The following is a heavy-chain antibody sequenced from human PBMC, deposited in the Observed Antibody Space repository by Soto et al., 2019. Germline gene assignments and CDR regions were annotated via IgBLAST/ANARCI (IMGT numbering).Heavy chain of an antibody. CDR1: GFTFSSYS. CDR3: ARDPPARELLPFFGDY. J-gene: IGHJ4*02. V-gene: IGHV3-48*02. CDR2: ISSSSSTI. Sequence: GGSLRLSCAASGFTFSSYSMNWVRQAPGKGLEWVSYISSSSSTIYYADSVKGRFTISRDNAKNSLYLQMNSLRDEDTAVYYCARDPPARELLPFFGDYWGQGTLVTVSS. D-gene: IGHD1-26*01.